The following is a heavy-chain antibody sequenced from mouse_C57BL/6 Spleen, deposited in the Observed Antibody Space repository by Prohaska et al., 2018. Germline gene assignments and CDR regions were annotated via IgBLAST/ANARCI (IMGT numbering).Heavy chain of an antibody. J-gene: IGHJ4*01. D-gene: IGHD1-1*01. Sequence: QVQLQQPGAELVMPGASVKLSCKASGYTFTSYWMHWVKQRPGQGLEWIGEIDPSDSYTNYNQKLKGKATLTVDKSSSTAYMQLSSLTSEDSAVYYCARTDYYGSSPYYAMDYWGQGTSVTVSS. V-gene: IGHV1-69*01. CDR3: ARTDYYGSSPYYAMDY. CDR2: IDPSDSYT. CDR1: GYTFTSYW.